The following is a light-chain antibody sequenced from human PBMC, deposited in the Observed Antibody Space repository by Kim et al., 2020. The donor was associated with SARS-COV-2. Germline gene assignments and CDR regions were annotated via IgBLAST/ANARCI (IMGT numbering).Light chain of an antibody. CDR3: CSYAGDNTDV. J-gene: IGLJ1*01. CDR2: DVV. CDR1: SSDVGGHNS. Sequence: QSALIQPRSVSGSPGQSVTISCTGTSSDVGGHNSVSWYQQYPGKAPKLIIYDVVKLTSRVPDRFSGSKSGNTASLTISGLQAEDEAEYYCCSYAGDNTDVFGTGTQVTVL. V-gene: IGLV2-11*02.